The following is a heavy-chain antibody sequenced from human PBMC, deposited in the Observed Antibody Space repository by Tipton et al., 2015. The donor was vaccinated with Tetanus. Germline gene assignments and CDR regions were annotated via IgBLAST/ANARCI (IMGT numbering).Heavy chain of an antibody. V-gene: IGHV4-61*01. J-gene: IGHJ6*02. CDR2: IYYSGST. Sequence: TLSLTCTVSGGSVSSGSYCWSWIRQPPGKGLEWIGNIYYSGSTNYNPSLKSRVTISVDTSKNQFSLKLSSVTAADTAVYYCARGRPSYYYYGWDVWGQGPTVTFSS. CDR1: GGSVSSGSYC. CDR3: ARGRPSYYYYGWDV.